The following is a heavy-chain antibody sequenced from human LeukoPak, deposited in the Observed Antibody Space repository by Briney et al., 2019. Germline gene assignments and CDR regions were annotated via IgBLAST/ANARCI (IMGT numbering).Heavy chain of an antibody. J-gene: IGHJ3*02. CDR2: INPNSGGT. V-gene: IGHV1-2*02. CDR3: ARDPCRDGYMRRCAFDI. Sequence: ASVKVSCKTSGYSFILYGISWVRQAPGQGPEWMGWINPNSGGTNYAQKFQGRVTMTRDTSISTAYMELSRLRSDDTAVYYCARDPCRDGYMRRCAFDIWGQGTMVTVSS. CDR1: GYSFILYG. D-gene: IGHD5-24*01.